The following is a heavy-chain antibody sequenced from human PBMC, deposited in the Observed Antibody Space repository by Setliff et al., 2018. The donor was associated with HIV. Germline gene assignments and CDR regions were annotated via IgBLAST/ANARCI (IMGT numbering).Heavy chain of an antibody. Sequence: ALVKVSCKGSGYTFTSYGINWVRQAAGQGLVWMGWMNHYSGNSGYAQRFHCRLTMTRDTSRGTAHMELRSLRSDDTAGYYCARGYASGSGSYYYDFWGQGTLVTVSS. V-gene: IGHV1-8*02. CDR3: ARGYASGSGSYYYDF. CDR2: MNHYSGNS. CDR1: GYTFTSYG. J-gene: IGHJ4*02. D-gene: IGHD2-15*01.